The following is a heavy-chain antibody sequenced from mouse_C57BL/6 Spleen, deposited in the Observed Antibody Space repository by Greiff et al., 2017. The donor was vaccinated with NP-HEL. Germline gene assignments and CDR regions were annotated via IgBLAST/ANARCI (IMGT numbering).Heavy chain of an antibody. CDR1: GYSFTDYN. Sequence: EVQLQQSGPELAKPGASVKISCKASGYSFTDYNMNWVKQSNGQSLEWIGVINPNYGTTSYNQKFKGKATLTVDQSSSTAYMQLNSLTSEDSAVYCGERWVLVTGALAYWGQGPSVTV. J-gene: IGHJ4*01. CDR2: INPNYGTT. V-gene: IGHV1-39*01. D-gene: IGHD2-12*01. CDR3: ERWVLVTGALAY.